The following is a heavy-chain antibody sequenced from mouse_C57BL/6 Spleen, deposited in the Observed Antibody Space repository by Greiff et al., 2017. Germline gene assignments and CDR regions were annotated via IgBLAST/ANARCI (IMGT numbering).Heavy chain of an antibody. J-gene: IGHJ1*03. CDR2: IDPEDGET. CDR1: GFNIKDYY. D-gene: IGHD1-1*01. CDR3: ARAPYGSLWYFDV. Sequence: VQLKESGAELVKPGASVKLSCTASGFNIKDYYMHWVKQRTEQGLEWIGRIDPEDGETKYAPKFQGKATITADTSSNTAYLQLSSLTSEDTAVXYCARAPYGSLWYFDVWGTGTTVTVSS. V-gene: IGHV14-2*01.